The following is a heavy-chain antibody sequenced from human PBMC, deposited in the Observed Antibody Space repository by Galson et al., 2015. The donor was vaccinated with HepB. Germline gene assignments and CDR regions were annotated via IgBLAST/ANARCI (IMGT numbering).Heavy chain of an antibody. V-gene: IGHV3-23*01. CDR3: AKDAGYGSSWYGSGYFDY. CDR1: GFTFSSYA. J-gene: IGHJ4*02. D-gene: IGHD6-13*01. Sequence: SLRLSCAASGFTFSSYAMSWVRQAPGKGPEWVSDISGRGGSTYYADSVKGRFTISRDNSKNTLYLQVNSLRAEDTAIYYCAKDAGYGSSWYGSGYFDYWGQGTLVTVSS. CDR2: ISGRGGST.